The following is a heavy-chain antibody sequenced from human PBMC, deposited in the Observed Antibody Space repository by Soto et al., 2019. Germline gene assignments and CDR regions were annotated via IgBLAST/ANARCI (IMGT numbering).Heavy chain of an antibody. CDR2: IGTAGDP. V-gene: IGHV3-13*05. CDR3: ARGPWCYWYFDL. Sequence: GGSLRLSCAASGFTFSSYDMHWVRQATGKGLEWVSAIGTAGDPYYPGSVKGRFTISRENAKNSLYLQMNILRAGDTAVYYGARGPWCYWYFDLWGRGTLVTVSS. D-gene: IGHD2-8*01. CDR1: GFTFSSYD. J-gene: IGHJ2*01.